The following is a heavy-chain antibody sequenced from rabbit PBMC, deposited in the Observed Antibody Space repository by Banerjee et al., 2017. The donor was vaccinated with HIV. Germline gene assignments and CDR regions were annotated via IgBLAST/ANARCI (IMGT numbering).Heavy chain of an antibody. Sequence: QSLEESGGDLVKPGASLTLTCTASGFSFSSSYWICWVRQAPGKGLEWIACIYTSSGSTYYASWAKGRFTISKTSSTTVTLQLNSLTAADTATYFCARSYVSDSNYLGYFTLWGPGTLVTVS. D-gene: IGHD8-1*01. CDR2: IYTSSGST. J-gene: IGHJ4*01. V-gene: IGHV1S40*01. CDR3: ARSYVSDSNYLGYFTL. CDR1: GFSFSSSYW.